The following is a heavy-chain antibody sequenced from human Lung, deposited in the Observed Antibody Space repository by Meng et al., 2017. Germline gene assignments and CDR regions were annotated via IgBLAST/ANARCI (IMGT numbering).Heavy chain of an antibody. J-gene: IGHJ2*01. V-gene: IGHV4-30-4*01. CDR3: ARGQKGYFDL. Sequence: QVQLPESGPGLVKPSQTLSPTYTVPGSSISSTNYYWSWIRQPPGKGLEWSGHIYNSGSTYYNPSLKSRITISVDTSKNQFSLKLSSVTAADTAVYYCARGQKGYFDLWGRGTLVTVSS. CDR2: IYNSGST. CDR1: GSSISSTNYY.